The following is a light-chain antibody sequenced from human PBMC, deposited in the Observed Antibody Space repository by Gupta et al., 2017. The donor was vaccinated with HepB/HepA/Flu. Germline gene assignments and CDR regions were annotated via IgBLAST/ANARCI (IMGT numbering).Light chain of an antibody. J-gene: IGKJ1*01. Sequence: DIQMTQSPSSLSASVGDRVAITCRASQSIRGLLNWYQQKPGKAPQLLIYVVSRWQHGGPSRFRCSGSGKDFTLTSSRRQSEDFANYYWQQNYRARTFGQGTKVEVK. CDR1: QSIRGL. CDR3: QQNYRART. V-gene: IGKV1-39*01. CDR2: VVS.